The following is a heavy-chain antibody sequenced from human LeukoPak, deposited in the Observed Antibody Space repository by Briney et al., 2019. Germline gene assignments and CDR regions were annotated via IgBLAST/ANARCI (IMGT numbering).Heavy chain of an antibody. CDR2: ISGDGGST. Sequence: GGSLRLSCAASGFSFDDYTMHWVRQAPGKGLEWVSLISGDGGSTYYADSVKGRFTISRDNSKNSLYLQMNSLRAEDTALYYCAKNKKSWGLYDYWGQGTLVTVSS. CDR3: AKNKKSWGLYDY. J-gene: IGHJ4*02. D-gene: IGHD4/OR15-4a*01. CDR1: GFSFDDYT. V-gene: IGHV3-43*01.